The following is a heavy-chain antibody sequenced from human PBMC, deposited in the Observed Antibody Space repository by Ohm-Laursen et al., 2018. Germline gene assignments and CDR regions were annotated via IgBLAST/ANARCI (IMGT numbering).Heavy chain of an antibody. V-gene: IGHV4-61*01. CDR3: ARADVQTYYYYGMDV. J-gene: IGHJ6*02. Sequence: SETLSLTCTVSGVSVSSGSYYWSWIRQPPGKGLEWIGYIYYSGSTNYSPSLKSRVTMSIDTSKNQFSLKLTSVTAADTAVYYCARADVQTYYYYGMDVWGQGTTVTVSS. CDR2: IYYSGST. CDR1: GVSVSSGSYY.